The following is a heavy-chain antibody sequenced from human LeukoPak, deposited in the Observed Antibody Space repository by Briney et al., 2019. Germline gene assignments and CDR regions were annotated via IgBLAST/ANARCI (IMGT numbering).Heavy chain of an antibody. J-gene: IGHJ5*02. D-gene: IGHD1-26*01. Sequence: SETLSLTCAVYIDSFSNYHWNWIRQTPAKGMEWIGEVNESGGTNISPSLRSRVILSVDTSKNQFSLKLISVTVADTAIYYCARGQGATVPEVGKNWFDPWGQGTRVTVSS. V-gene: IGHV4-34*01. CDR3: ARGQGATVPEVGKNWFDP. CDR2: VNESGGT. CDR1: IDSFSNYH.